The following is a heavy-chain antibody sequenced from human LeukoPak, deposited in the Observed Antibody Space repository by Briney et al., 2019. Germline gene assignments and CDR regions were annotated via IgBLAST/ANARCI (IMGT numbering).Heavy chain of an antibody. CDR2: IYYSGST. D-gene: IGHD3-10*01. V-gene: IGHV4-39*07. Sequence: PSETLSLTRTVSGGSISSSSYSWGWIRQPPGKGLEWIGSIYYSGSTYYNPSLKSRVTISVDTSKNQFSLKLSSVTAADTAVYYCARGFSGVRGVIPPDYWGQGTLVTVSS. CDR3: ARGFSGVRGVIPPDY. J-gene: IGHJ4*02. CDR1: GGSISSSSYS.